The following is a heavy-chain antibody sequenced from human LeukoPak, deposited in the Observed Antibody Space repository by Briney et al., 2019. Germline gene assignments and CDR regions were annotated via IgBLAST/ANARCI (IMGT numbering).Heavy chain of an antibody. Sequence: PGGSLRLSCAASGFTFPNFWMTWVRQAPGKGLEWVANMKPDGSERSYVDSVKGRFTISRDNAKNSLYLEMNSLRAEDTAVYCCARLYSGYGATLGYWGQGTLVTVSS. J-gene: IGHJ4*02. CDR1: GFTFPNFW. CDR3: ARLYSGYGATLGY. CDR2: MKPDGSER. V-gene: IGHV3-7*01. D-gene: IGHD5-12*01.